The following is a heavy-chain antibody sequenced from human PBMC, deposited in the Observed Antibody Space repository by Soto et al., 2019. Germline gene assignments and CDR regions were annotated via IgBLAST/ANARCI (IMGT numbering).Heavy chain of an antibody. CDR2: VSGSGSRT. CDR1: GFTFSNHA. D-gene: IGHD6-13*01. Sequence: GGSLRLSCAAPGFTFSNHAMNWVRQAPGKGLEWVSSVSGSGSRTYYADSVKGRFTISRDNSRDTMYLQMNSLRAEDTAVYYCAKDGSYDSSSWYATFDYWGQGTLVTVSS. J-gene: IGHJ4*02. V-gene: IGHV3-23*01. CDR3: AKDGSYDSSSWYATFDY.